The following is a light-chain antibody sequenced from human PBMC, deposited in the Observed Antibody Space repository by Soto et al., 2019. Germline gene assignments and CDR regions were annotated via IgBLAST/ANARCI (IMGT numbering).Light chain of an antibody. CDR2: EVR. CDR1: MRDVGAYNL. V-gene: IGLV2-14*01. Sequence: QPVLTQPASVSGSAGQSITISCSGTMRDVGAYNLVSWYQQHPGTAPKLIIYEVRNRPSGISSRFSGSRSGNTASLTISGLQSEDEGDYYCSSFTDGNNLVFGTGTKLTVL. CDR3: SSFTDGNNLV. J-gene: IGLJ1*01.